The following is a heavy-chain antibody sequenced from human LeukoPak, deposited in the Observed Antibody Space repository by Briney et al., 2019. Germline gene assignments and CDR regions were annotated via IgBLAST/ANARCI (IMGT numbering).Heavy chain of an antibody. CDR3: AKDRASEVVGYYFDY. V-gene: IGHV3-11*04. Sequence: GGSLRLSCGASGFTFSDYYMSWIRQAPGKGLEWVSYISSSGSTMYYADSLKGRFTISRDNAKNSLYLQMNSLRAEDTAVYYCAKDRASEVVGYYFDYWGQGTLVTVSS. CDR1: GFTFSDYY. D-gene: IGHD3-16*02. CDR2: ISSSGSTM. J-gene: IGHJ4*02.